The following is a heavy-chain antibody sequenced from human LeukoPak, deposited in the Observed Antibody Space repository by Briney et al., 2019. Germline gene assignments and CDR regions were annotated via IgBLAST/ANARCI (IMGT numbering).Heavy chain of an antibody. V-gene: IGHV3-74*01. CDR1: GFTFSSYW. J-gene: IGHJ4*02. D-gene: IGHD3-16*02. Sequence: GGSLRLSCAASGFTFSSYWMHWVRQAPGKGLVWVSRINSDGSSTSYADSVKGRFAISRDNAKNTLYLQMNSLRAEDTAVYYCARANYDYVWGSYRSYYFDYWGQGTLVTVSS. CDR2: INSDGSST. CDR3: ARANYDYVWGSYRSYYFDY.